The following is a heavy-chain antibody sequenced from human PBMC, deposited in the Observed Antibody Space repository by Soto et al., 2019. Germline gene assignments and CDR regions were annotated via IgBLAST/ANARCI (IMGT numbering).Heavy chain of an antibody. V-gene: IGHV4-59*01. D-gene: IGHD7-27*01. CDR3: ARITRSPNSGYFDY. J-gene: IGHJ4*02. Sequence: QVQLQESGPGLVKPSETLSLTCTVSGGSISNYYWTWFRQPPGKGLEWIAYIYSSGSTNYNPSLKSRVTXXVXTXXNQFSLKLNSVTAADTAVYYCARITRSPNSGYFDYWGQGALITVDS. CDR1: GGSISNYY. CDR2: IYSSGST.